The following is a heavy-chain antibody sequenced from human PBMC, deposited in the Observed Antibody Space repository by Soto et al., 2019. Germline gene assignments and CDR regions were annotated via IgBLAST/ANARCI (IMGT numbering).Heavy chain of an antibody. CDR1: GGSFSGYY. J-gene: IGHJ4*02. D-gene: IGHD6-13*01. Sequence: SDTLSLTCAVYGGSFSGYYWSWIRQPPGKGLEWIGEINHSGSTNYNPSLKSRVTISVDTSKNQFSLKLSSVTAADTAVYYCARGRSSSWYSDYWGQGTLVTVSS. CDR3: ARGRSSSWYSDY. V-gene: IGHV4-34*01. CDR2: INHSGST.